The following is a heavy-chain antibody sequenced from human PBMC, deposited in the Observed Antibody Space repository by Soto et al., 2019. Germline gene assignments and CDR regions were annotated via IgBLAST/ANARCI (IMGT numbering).Heavy chain of an antibody. V-gene: IGHV3-23*01. D-gene: IGHD6-6*01. CDR3: ASHRLYSNSSPFDY. CDR2: ISGSGGST. J-gene: IGHJ4*02. CDR1: GFTFSSYA. Sequence: PGGSLRLSCAASGFTFSSYAMSWVRQAPGKGLEWVSAISGSGGSTYYADSVKGRFTISRDNSKNTLYLQMNSLRAEDTAVYYCASHRLYSNSSPFDYWGQGTLVTVSS.